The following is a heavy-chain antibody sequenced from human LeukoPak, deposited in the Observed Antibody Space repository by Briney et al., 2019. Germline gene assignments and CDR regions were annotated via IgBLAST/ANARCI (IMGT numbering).Heavy chain of an antibody. CDR2: INHSGST. J-gene: IGHJ4*02. D-gene: IGHD1-26*01. CDR1: GGSFSGYY. V-gene: IGHV4-34*01. CDR3: ARRVSGSYKARSFDY. Sequence: SETLSLTCAVYGGSFSGYYWSWIRQPPGKGLEWIGEINHSGSTNYNPSLKSRVTISVDTSKNQFSLKLSSVTAADTAVYYCARRVSGSYKARSFDYWGQGTLVTVSS.